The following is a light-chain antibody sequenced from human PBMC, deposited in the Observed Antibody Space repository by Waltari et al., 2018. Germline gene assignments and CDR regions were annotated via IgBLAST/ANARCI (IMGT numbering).Light chain of an antibody. CDR3: AAWDDSLRGVV. CDR1: RPHCRRHY. CDR2: RNY. J-gene: IGLJ2*01. Sequence: QSVLTQPPSASGTPGRRVTTPCSGSRPHCRRHYLSWYQQLSGTAPKLLIYRNYQRPSGVPDRFSCSKSGTSASLAISGLRSEDEADYYCAAWDDSLRGVVFGGGTKLTVL. V-gene: IGLV1-47*01.